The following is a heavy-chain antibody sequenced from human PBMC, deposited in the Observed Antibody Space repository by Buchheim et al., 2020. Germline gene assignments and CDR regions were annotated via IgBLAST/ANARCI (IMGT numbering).Heavy chain of an antibody. CDR3: ARGCGGSCSYAFDI. CDR2: INPNGCSP. CDR1: GYTFTNYY. J-gene: IGHJ3*02. Sequence: QVQLVQSGAEVKKPGASVKVSCKAFGYTFTNYYLHWVRQAPGQGLEWMGIINPNGCSPSYAQKFQGRFTMTRDTSTTTVYMELNSLRSEDTAVYYCARGCGGSCSYAFDIWGQGT. V-gene: IGHV1-46*01. D-gene: IGHD2-15*01.